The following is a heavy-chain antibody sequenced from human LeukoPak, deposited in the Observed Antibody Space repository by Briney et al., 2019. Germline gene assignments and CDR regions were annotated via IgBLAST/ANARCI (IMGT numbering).Heavy chain of an antibody. CDR3: ARRRYYDSSGYSRSFDY. Sequence: SETLSLTCAVYGGSFSSYYWSWIRQPPGKGLEWIGEINHSGSTNYNPSLKSRVTISVDTSKNQFSLKLSSVTAADTAVYYCARRRYYDSSGYSRSFDYWGQGTLVTVSS. CDR1: GGSFSSYY. V-gene: IGHV4-34*01. J-gene: IGHJ4*02. CDR2: INHSGST. D-gene: IGHD3-22*01.